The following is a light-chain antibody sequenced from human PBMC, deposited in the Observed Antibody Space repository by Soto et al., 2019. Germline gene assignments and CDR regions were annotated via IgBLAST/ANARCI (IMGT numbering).Light chain of an antibody. CDR1: LSVSRN. CDR2: DAS. Sequence: EVMITQSPSTLSVSPGERATLYCRASLSVSRNLAWYQQKPGQAPRLLISDASSRATGIPAMFSGSGSGTDFTLTISTLEPEDFAVYYCQHRSEWPVSFGQGTRLEIK. V-gene: IGKV3-11*01. J-gene: IGKJ5*01. CDR3: QHRSEWPVS.